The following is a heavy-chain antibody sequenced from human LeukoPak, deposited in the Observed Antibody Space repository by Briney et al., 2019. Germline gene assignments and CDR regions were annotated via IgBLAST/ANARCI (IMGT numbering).Heavy chain of an antibody. CDR1: GFTFSSYG. D-gene: IGHD2-15*01. Sequence: GGSLRLSCVASGFTFSSYGMSWVRQAPGKGLEWVSSTSDSGDDTYYADSVKGRFTLSRDNSKNTLYLQMSSLRADDTAVYYCAKKRSSGGATQFDYWGQGTLVTVSS. J-gene: IGHJ4*02. CDR2: TSDSGDDT. CDR3: AKKRSSGGATQFDY. V-gene: IGHV3-23*01.